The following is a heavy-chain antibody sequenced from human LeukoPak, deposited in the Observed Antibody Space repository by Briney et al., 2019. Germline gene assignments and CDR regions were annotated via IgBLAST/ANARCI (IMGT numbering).Heavy chain of an antibody. V-gene: IGHV1-18*01. J-gene: IGHJ6*02. CDR1: GYTFTSYG. D-gene: IGHD2-15*01. Sequence: ASVKVSCKASGYTFTSYGISWVRQAPGQGLEWMGWISAYNGNTNYAQKLQGRVTMTTDTSTSTAYMELRSLRSDDTAVYYCARDWSPFGCSDFYYYYGMDVWGQGTTVTVSS. CDR3: ARDWSPFGCSDFYYYYGMDV. CDR2: ISAYNGNT.